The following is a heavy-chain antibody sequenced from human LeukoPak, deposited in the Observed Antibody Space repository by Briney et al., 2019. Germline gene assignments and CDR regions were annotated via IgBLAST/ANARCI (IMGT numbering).Heavy chain of an antibody. CDR2: ISWNSGSI. CDR3: AKDKHDYYYYYYMDV. J-gene: IGHJ6*03. CDR1: GFTFDDYA. Sequence: GRSLRLSCAASGFTFDDYAMHWVRQAPGKGLEWVSGISWNSGSIGYADSVKGRFTISRDNAKNSLYLQMNSLRAEDMALYYCAKDKHDYYYYYYMDVWGKGATVTVSS. V-gene: IGHV3-9*03. D-gene: IGHD1-1*01.